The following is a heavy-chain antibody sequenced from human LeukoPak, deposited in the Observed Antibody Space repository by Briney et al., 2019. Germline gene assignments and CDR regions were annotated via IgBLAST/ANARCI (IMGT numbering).Heavy chain of an antibody. CDR2: IKQDGSEK. CDR3: ARDRDYYYMDV. Sequence: GSLRLSCAASGFSFSSYWKSWVRQAPGKGLEWVVNIKQDGSEKYYVDSMKGRFTISRDNAKSSMYLQMNSLRAEDTAVYYCARDRDYYYMDVWGKGNTVTVSS. CDR1: GFSFSSYW. V-gene: IGHV3-7*01. J-gene: IGHJ6*03.